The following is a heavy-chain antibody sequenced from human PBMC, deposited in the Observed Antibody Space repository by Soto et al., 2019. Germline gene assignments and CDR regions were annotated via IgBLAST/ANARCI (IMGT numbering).Heavy chain of an antibody. J-gene: IGHJ4*02. CDR3: VRSIAMKVAVQRDAPDKYYFDY. CDR1: GGTFSGYY. CDR2: INHSGNT. V-gene: IGHV4-34*01. Sequence: SETLSLTCAVYGGTFSGYYWTCIRQPPGKGLEWIGEINHSGNTNQNPSLKSRLSISVDTSKNQVSLKLRSVTAADTAVYYCVRSIAMKVAVQRDAPDKYYFDYWGQGTQVTVSS. D-gene: IGHD3-22*01.